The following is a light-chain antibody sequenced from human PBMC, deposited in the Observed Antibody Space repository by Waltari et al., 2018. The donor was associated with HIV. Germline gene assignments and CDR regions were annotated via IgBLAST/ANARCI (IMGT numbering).Light chain of an antibody. V-gene: IGLV1-51*01. Sequence: QPVSTQPPSVSAAPGRSVTITCSGSPSNIQTNYVSRYQQTPGTAPELLIYDNNKRPSGIPERVSGSKSATSATLGITGLQAGDEAEYFCGTWDSSLNTPVFGGGSRLTVL. CDR1: PSNIQTNY. CDR2: DNN. CDR3: GTWDSSLNTPV. J-gene: IGLJ2*01.